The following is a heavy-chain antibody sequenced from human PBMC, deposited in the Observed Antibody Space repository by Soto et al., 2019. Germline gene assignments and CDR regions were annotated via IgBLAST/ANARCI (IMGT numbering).Heavy chain of an antibody. CDR1: GYTFTSYA. J-gene: IGHJ4*02. CDR3: ARFRAAAAKFDY. D-gene: IGHD6-13*01. CDR2: INAGNGNT. V-gene: IGHV1-3*01. Sequence: ASVKVSCKASGYTFTSYAMHWVRQAPGQRLEWMGWINAGNGNTKYSQKFQGRVTITRDTSASTAYMELSSLRSEDTAVYYCARFRAAAAKFDYWGQGTLVTVSS.